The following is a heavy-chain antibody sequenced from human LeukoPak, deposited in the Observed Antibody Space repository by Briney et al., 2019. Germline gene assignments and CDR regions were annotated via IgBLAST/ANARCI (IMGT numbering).Heavy chain of an antibody. V-gene: IGHV3-13*01. CDR1: GFTFNNYD. CDR3: ARTRAYCSGDKCLIDY. Sequence: RGGSLRLSCVASGFTFNNYDMHWVRQPTGKGLEWVSAIGTTDDTYYVDSVKGRFTISREDAENSLYLQMNSLRVGDTAVYYCARTRAYCSGDKCLIDYWGQGTLVTVSS. CDR2: IGTTDDT. J-gene: IGHJ4*02. D-gene: IGHD2-21*01.